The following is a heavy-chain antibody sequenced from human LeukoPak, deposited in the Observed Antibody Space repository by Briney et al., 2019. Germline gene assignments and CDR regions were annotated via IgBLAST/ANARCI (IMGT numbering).Heavy chain of an antibody. CDR3: ARDARGAAAADDAFDI. V-gene: IGHV4-59*01. D-gene: IGHD6-13*01. J-gene: IGHJ3*02. Sequence: SETLSLTCTVSGGSINYYYWMWIRQPPGKGLEWIGYIYYSGGTHYNPSLKSRVTMLVDTSKNQFSLKLTAVTAADTAVYYCARDARGAAAADDAFDIWGQGTMVTVSS. CDR1: GGSINYYY. CDR2: IYYSGGT.